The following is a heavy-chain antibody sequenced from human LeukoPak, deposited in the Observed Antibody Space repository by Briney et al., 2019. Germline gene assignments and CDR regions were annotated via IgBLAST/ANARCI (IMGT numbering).Heavy chain of an antibody. D-gene: IGHD6-19*01. CDR2: IYTSGST. J-gene: IGHJ5*02. Sequence: SQTLSLTCTVSGGSISSGSYYWSWIRQPAGKGLEWIGRIYTSGSTNYNPPLKSRVTISVDTSKNQFSLKLSSVTAADTAVYYCARGGKQWLVQYWFDPWGQGTLVTVSS. CDR1: GGSISSGSYY. V-gene: IGHV4-61*02. CDR3: ARGGKQWLVQYWFDP.